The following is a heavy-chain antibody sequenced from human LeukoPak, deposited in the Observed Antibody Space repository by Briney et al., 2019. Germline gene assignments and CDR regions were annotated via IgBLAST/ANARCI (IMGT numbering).Heavy chain of an antibody. V-gene: IGHV4-38-2*02. CDR1: GYSISSGYY. J-gene: IGHJ3*02. Sequence: SETLSLTCTVSGYSISSGYYWGWIRQPPGKGLEWIGSIYHSGSTYYNPSLKSRVTISVDTSKNQFSLKLSSVTAADTAVYYCARLARLDAFDIWGQGTMVTVSS. D-gene: IGHD3-16*01. CDR2: IYHSGST. CDR3: ARLARLDAFDI.